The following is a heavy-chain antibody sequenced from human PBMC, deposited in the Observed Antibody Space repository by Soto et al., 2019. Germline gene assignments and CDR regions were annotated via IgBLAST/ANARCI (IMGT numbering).Heavy chain of an antibody. CDR2: IIPILDIA. Sequence: ASVKVSCKASGGTFSSYTISWVRQAPGQGLEWMGRIIPILDIANYAQKFQGRVTITADKSTSTAYMELGSLRSEDTAVYYCARDAIGRNYYYYGMDVWGQGTTVTVSS. CDR3: ARDAIGRNYYYYGMDV. J-gene: IGHJ6*02. CDR1: GGTFSSYT. D-gene: IGHD3-22*01. V-gene: IGHV1-69*04.